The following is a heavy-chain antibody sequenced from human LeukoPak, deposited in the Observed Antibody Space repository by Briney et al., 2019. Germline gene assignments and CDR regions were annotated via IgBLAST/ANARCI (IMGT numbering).Heavy chain of an antibody. CDR1: GGSFSGYY. CDR2: INHSGST. D-gene: IGHD7-27*01. CDR3: ARGWDYYYYMDV. J-gene: IGHJ6*03. V-gene: IGHV4-34*01. Sequence: SETLSLTCAVYGGSFSGYYWSWIRQPPGKGLEWIGEINHSGSTNYNPSLKSRVTISVDTSKNQFSLKLSSVTAVDTAMYYCARGWDYYYYMDVWGKGTTVTVSS.